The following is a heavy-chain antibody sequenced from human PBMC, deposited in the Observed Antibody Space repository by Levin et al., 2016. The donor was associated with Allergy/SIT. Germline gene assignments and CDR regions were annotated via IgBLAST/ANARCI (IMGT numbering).Heavy chain of an antibody. J-gene: IGHJ3*02. CDR3: AKEHSTWLQLMNAFDI. CDR2: FSGSGDNR. V-gene: IGHV3-23*01. D-gene: IGHD5-24*01. Sequence: GGSLRLSCAASGFTFRSYAMAWVRQAAGKGLEWVSGFSGSGDNRDYADSVKGRFTISRDNSKNTLYLQMNSLTAEDTAVYYCAKEHSTWLQLMNAFDIWGHGTMVTVSS. CDR1: GFTFRSYA.